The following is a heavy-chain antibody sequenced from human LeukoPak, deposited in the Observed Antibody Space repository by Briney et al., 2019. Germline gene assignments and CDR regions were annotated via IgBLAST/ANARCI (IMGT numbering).Heavy chain of an antibody. V-gene: IGHV1-2*06. Sequence: ASVKVSCKASGYNFTGYYLHWVRQAPGQGLEWMGRIHPNSGGTNYAQKFQGRVTMTRDTSISTAYMELSSLRSDDTAVYYCARLAAVPGWGQGTLVTVSS. CDR2: IHPNSGGT. CDR3: ARLAAVPG. CDR1: GYNFTGYY. D-gene: IGHD6-19*01. J-gene: IGHJ1*01.